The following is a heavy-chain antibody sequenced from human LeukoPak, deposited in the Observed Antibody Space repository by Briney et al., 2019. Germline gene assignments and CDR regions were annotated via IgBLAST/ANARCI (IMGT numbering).Heavy chain of an antibody. J-gene: IGHJ4*02. CDR3: ARVLGPRKKLLYGY. CDR1: GYTFTSYD. Sequence: ASLKVSCKTFGYTFTSYDINWVRQATGQGLEWMGWMNPNSGNTGYAQKIQGRVTMTRNTSISTAYMELSSLRSEDTAVYYCARVLGPRKKLLYGYWGQGTLVTVSS. CDR2: MNPNSGNT. D-gene: IGHD2-2*02. V-gene: IGHV1-8*01.